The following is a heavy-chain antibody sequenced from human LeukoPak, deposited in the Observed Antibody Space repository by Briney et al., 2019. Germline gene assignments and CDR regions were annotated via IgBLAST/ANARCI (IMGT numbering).Heavy chain of an antibody. CDR3: AKAWGFGELLFWYFDL. J-gene: IGHJ2*01. Sequence: GGSLRLSCSASGFSFSNYWMSWVRQAPGKGLEWVANIKHDSTEKYHVDSVKGRFTISRDNAKDSLYLQMNSLRAEDTAVYYCAKAWGFGELLFWYFDLWGRGTLVTVSS. CDR1: GFSFSNYW. D-gene: IGHD3-10*01. CDR2: IKHDSTEK. V-gene: IGHV3-7*03.